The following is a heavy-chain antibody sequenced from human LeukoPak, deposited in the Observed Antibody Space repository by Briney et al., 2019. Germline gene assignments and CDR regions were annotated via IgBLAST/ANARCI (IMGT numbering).Heavy chain of an antibody. Sequence: PGGSLRLSCAASGITFRSYWMSWVRQAPGKGLEWVAVISYDGSNKYYADSVKGRFTISRDNSKNTLYLQMNSLRAEDTAVYYCAKGFTMAPGWGQGTLVTVSS. CDR1: GITFRSYW. D-gene: IGHD3-10*01. J-gene: IGHJ4*02. CDR3: AKGFTMAPG. CDR2: ISYDGSNK. V-gene: IGHV3-30*18.